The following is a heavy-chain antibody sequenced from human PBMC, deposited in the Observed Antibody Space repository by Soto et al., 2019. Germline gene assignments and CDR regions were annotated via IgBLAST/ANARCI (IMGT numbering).Heavy chain of an antibody. Sequence: PSETLSLTCTVSGGSVSSGSYYWSWIRQPPGKGLEWIGYIYHSGTTNYNPSLRSRVTISVDTSKNQFSLKLTSVTAADTAVYYCARDRYYGDYGYYYYGMDVWGQGTTVTVSX. CDR1: GGSVSSGSYY. CDR2: IYHSGTT. D-gene: IGHD4-17*01. J-gene: IGHJ6*02. V-gene: IGHV4-61*01. CDR3: ARDRYYGDYGYYYYGMDV.